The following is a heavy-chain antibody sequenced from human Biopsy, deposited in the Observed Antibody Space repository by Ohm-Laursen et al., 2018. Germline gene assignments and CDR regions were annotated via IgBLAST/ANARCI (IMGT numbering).Heavy chain of an antibody. CDR3: ARQVDFWSGYVDY. D-gene: IGHD3-3*01. CDR1: GGSISDSTYR. CDR2: IYYSGNT. V-gene: IGHV4-39*01. Sequence: GTLSLTCTVSGGSISDSTYRWGWIRQSPGKGLEWIGNIYYSGNTDYSPSLKSRVTISVDTSNNQFSLKLRSVTAADTAVYYCARQVDFWSGYVDYWGQGTLVAVSS. J-gene: IGHJ4*02.